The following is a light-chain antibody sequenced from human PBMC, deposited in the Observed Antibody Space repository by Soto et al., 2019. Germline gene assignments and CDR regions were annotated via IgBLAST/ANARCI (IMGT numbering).Light chain of an antibody. V-gene: IGKV3-20*01. CDR3: QQYGYLVT. J-gene: IGKJ4*01. CDR2: GAS. Sequence: IVLTKSPGTLSLSPGERATLSCRASQSITNNYLAWYQQKPGRAHRLLIYGASSRATGIPDRFSGSGSGTDFTLTISRLEPEDFAMYYCQQYGYLVTFGGGTKVDNK. CDR1: QSITNNY.